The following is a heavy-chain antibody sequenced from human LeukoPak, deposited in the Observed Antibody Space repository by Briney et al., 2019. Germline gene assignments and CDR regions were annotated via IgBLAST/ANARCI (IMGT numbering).Heavy chain of an antibody. Sequence: SETLSLTCTVSGGSISSYYWSWIRQPAGKGLEWIGRIYTSGSTNYNPSLKSRVTISVDTSKNQFSLKLSSVTAADTAVYYCARGDAYYDILTGYYPFGPFDYWGQGTLVTVSS. J-gene: IGHJ4*02. D-gene: IGHD3-9*01. V-gene: IGHV4-4*07. CDR2: IYTSGST. CDR3: ARGDAYYDILTGYYPFGPFDY. CDR1: GGSISSYY.